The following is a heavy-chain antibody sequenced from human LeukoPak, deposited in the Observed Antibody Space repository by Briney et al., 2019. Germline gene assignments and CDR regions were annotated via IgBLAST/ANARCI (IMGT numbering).Heavy chain of an antibody. CDR3: AKDRRHGLRLGELSFLDY. CDR1: GFTFSSYG. J-gene: IGHJ4*02. Sequence: GGSLRLSCAASGFTFSSYGMHRVRQAPGKGLEWVAVISYDGSNKYYADSVKGRFTISRDNSKNTLYLQMNSLRAEDTAVYYCAKDRRHGLRLGELSFLDYWGQGTLVTVSS. D-gene: IGHD3-16*02. V-gene: IGHV3-30*18. CDR2: ISYDGSNK.